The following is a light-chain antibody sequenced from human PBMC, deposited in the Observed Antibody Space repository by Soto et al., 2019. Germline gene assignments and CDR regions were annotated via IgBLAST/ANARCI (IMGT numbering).Light chain of an antibody. J-gene: IGLJ1*01. CDR3: GSYTSSSTTV. CDR1: SSDIGGYNY. Sequence: QSALTQPASVSGSPGQSITISCTGTSSDIGGYNYVSWYQQHPGEAPKLMIYEVSNRPSGVSNRFSGSKSGNTASLTISGLRAEDEADYYCGSYTSSSTTVFGTGTKLTVL. V-gene: IGLV2-14*01. CDR2: EVS.